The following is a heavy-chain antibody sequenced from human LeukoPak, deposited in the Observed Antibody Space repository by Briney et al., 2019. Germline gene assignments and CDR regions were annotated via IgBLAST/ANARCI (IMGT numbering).Heavy chain of an antibody. V-gene: IGHV3-7*01. D-gene: IGHD3-22*01. Sequence: PGGSLRLSCAGSGFTFNSYWMSWVRQAPGKGLEWVANIKQDGGEKYFVDSVKGRFTISRDNAKNSLYLQMNSLRAEDTAVYHCARGDSSGWQWLFDQWGQGTLVTVSS. CDR3: ARGDSSGWQWLFDQ. CDR2: IKQDGGEK. CDR1: GFTFNSYW. J-gene: IGHJ4*02.